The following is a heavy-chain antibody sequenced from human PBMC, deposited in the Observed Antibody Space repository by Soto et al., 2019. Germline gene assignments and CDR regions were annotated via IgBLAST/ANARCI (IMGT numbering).Heavy chain of an antibody. CDR1: GFTFTTYA. J-gene: IGHJ4*02. D-gene: IGHD2-15*01. CDR2: ISNDGRGK. Sequence: QVQLVESGGGVVQPGRSLRLSSAASGFTFTTYAIHWVRQAPGKGLEWVAVISNDGRGKYYADSVKGRFTISRDNSKNTLYLQMNSLRSDDTAVYYCARDQCFGGGRSCYYFDFWGQGTLVTVSS. CDR3: ARDQCFGGGRSCYYFDF. V-gene: IGHV3-30*04.